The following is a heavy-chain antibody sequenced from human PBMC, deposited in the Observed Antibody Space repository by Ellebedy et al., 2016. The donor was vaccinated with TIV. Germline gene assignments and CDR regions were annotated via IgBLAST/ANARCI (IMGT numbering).Heavy chain of an antibody. D-gene: IGHD7-27*01. J-gene: IGHJ5*02. CDR3: TRVDTTDWGHVENWFDP. CDR2: TYYRSKWNN. V-gene: IGHV6-1*01. CDR1: GDSVSRNGAT. Sequence: SETLSLXCAISGDSVSRNGATWNWIRQSPSRGLEWLGRTYYRSKWNNDYTISVKSRITINPDTSKNQFSLQLNSVTPEDTAVYYCTRVDTTDWGHVENWFDPWGQGTLVSVSS.